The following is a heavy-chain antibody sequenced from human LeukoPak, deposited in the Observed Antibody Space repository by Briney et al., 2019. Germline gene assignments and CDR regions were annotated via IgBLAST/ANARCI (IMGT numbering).Heavy chain of an antibody. CDR2: INPNSGGT. D-gene: IGHD3-10*01. Sequence: ASVKVSCKVSGYTFTGYYMHWVRQAPGQGLEWMGWINPNSGGTNYAQKFQGWVTMTRDTSISTAYMELSRLRSDDTAVYYCASQLASEVRGPSTWGQGTLVTVSS. V-gene: IGHV1-2*04. CDR1: GYTFTGYY. J-gene: IGHJ4*02. CDR3: ASQLASEVRGPST.